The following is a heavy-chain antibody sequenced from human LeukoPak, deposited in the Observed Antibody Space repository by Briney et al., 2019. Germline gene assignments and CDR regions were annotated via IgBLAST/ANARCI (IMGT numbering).Heavy chain of an antibody. D-gene: IGHD6-19*01. V-gene: IGHV3-74*01. CDR3: ARVAAITVAGRSFDY. Sequence: GGSLRLSCAASGFTFSSYEMNWVRQAPGKGLEWVSRIDGDGSSTSYADSVKGRFTISRDNARNTLYLQMNSLRAEDTAVYYCARVAAITVAGRSFDYWGQGTLVTVSS. CDR2: IDGDGSST. J-gene: IGHJ4*02. CDR1: GFTFSSYE.